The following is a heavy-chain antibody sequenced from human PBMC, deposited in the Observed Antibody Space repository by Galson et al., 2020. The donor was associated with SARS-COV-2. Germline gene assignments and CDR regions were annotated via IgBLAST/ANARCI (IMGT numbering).Heavy chain of an antibody. CDR2: IYYSGST. Sequence: SETLSLTCTVSGGSISSGGYYWSWIRQHPGKGLEWIGYIYYSGSTYYNPSLKSRVTISVDTSKNQFSLKLSSVTAADTAVYYCARAGDYGDNNWFDPWGQGTLVTVSS. J-gene: IGHJ5*02. CDR1: GGSISSGGYY. CDR3: ARAGDYGDNNWFDP. V-gene: IGHV4-31*03. D-gene: IGHD4-17*01.